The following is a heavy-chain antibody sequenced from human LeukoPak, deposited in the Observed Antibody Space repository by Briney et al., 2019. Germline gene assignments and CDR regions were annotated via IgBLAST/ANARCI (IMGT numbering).Heavy chain of an antibody. D-gene: IGHD4-23*01. Sequence: SETLSLTCTVSGGSISSYYWSWIRQPPGKGLEWIGEINHSGSTNYNPSLKSRVNISVDTSKNQFSLKLSSVTAADTAVYYCARGAKRGHGGNPDFDYWGQGTLVTVSS. V-gene: IGHV4-34*01. CDR3: ARGAKRGHGGNPDFDY. J-gene: IGHJ4*02. CDR1: GGSISSYY. CDR2: INHSGST.